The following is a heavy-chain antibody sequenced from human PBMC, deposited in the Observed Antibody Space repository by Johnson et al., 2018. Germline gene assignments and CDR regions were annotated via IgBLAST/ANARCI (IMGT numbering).Heavy chain of an antibody. CDR2: IGTAGDT. Sequence: VQLVQSGGGLVQPGGSXRLSCAASGFTFSSYDMHWVRQATGKGLEWVSAIGTAGDTYYPGSLKGRFTITRENANNSCSLKMNTLRAGDTALYYGARGSRLAFDIWGQGTMVTVSS. V-gene: IGHV3-13*01. J-gene: IGHJ3*02. CDR1: GFTFSSYD. CDR3: ARGSRLAFDI.